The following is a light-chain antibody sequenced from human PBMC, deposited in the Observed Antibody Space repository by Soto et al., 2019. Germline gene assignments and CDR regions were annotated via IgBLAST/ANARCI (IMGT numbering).Light chain of an antibody. V-gene: IGKV1-5*01. CDR1: QSIRHY. CDR2: GAS. Sequence: DIQMTQSPPTLSASVGDRVTITCRASQSIRHYPAWYHQMPGKAPKLLIYGASTLQSGVPSRCSGSGSGPEFTLTISSLQPDDFGTYFCQHHNSYSQTFGQGTKVEIK. J-gene: IGKJ1*01. CDR3: QHHNSYSQT.